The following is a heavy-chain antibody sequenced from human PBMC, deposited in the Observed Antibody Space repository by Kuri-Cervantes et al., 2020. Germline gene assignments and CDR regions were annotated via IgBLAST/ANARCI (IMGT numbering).Heavy chain of an antibody. D-gene: IGHD6-13*01. CDR1: GYALTSYG. CDR3: ARDSSWYSPDY. CDR2: IIPIFGTA. Sequence: SVKVSCKASGYALTSYGITWVRQAPGQGLEWMGGIIPIFGTANYAQKFQGRVTLTRDSSTSTVYMELTSLTSEDTAVYYCARDSSWYSPDYWGQGTLVTVSS. V-gene: IGHV1-69*05. J-gene: IGHJ4*02.